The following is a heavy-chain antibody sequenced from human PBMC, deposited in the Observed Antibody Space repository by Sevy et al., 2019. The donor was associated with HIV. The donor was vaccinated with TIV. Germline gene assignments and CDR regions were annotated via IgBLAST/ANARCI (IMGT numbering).Heavy chain of an antibody. CDR2: IWFDGSNT. CDR3: ARDLEFYDYGDYGPAFMPDY. D-gene: IGHD4-17*01. CDR1: GFTFSTYG. V-gene: IGHV3-33*01. J-gene: IGHJ4*02. Sequence: GGSLRLTCAASGFTFSTYGMHWVRQAPGKGLEWVAVIWFDGSNTYYTDSVKGRFTISRDIAKNTLHLQMNSLRAEDTAVYYCARDLEFYDYGDYGPAFMPDYWGQGTLVTVSS.